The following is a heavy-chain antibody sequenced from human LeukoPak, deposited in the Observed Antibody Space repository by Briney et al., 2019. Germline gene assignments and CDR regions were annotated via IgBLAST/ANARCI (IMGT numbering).Heavy chain of an antibody. CDR2: ISAYNGNT. CDR1: GYTFTSYG. D-gene: IGHD2-15*01. J-gene: IGHJ5*02. Sequence: ASVKVSCKASGYTFTSYGISWVRQAPGQGLEWMGWISAYNGNTNYAQKLQGRVTMTTDTSTSTAYMDLRSLRSDDTAVYYCARDTEGYCSGGSCYRGNWFDPWGQGTLVTVSS. CDR3: ARDTEGYCSGGSCYRGNWFDP. V-gene: IGHV1-18*01.